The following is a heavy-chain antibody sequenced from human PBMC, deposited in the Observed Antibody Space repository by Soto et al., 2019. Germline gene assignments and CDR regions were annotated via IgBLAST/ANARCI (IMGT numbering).Heavy chain of an antibody. Sequence: GGSLRLSCAASGFTFSSYGMHWVRQAPGKGLEWVANIKQDGSEKYYVDSVKGRFTISRDNAKNSLYLQMNSLRAEDTAVYYCARDTGGGVVMSYYFDYWGQGTLVTVSS. CDR2: IKQDGSEK. J-gene: IGHJ4*02. CDR3: ARDTGGGVVMSYYFDY. CDR1: GFTFSSYG. D-gene: IGHD3-22*01. V-gene: IGHV3-7*03.